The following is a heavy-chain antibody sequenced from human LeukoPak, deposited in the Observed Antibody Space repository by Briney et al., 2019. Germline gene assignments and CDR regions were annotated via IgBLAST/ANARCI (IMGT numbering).Heavy chain of an antibody. CDR3: AKCSTSAYTTGWCNWIDP. CDR2: TVSRGTT. Sequence: GGSLRLSCVASGFTFTSDAMDWVRQAPGKGLEWVSSTVSRGTTQYADSVKGRFTVSRDTSKNTLYLQMNSLRADDTAVYYCAKCSTSAYTTGWCNWIDPWGQGTLVTVSS. D-gene: IGHD6-19*01. J-gene: IGHJ5*02. V-gene: IGHV3-23*01. CDR1: GFTFTSDA.